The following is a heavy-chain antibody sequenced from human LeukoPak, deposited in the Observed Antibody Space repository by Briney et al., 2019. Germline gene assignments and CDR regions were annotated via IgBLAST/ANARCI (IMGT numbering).Heavy chain of an antibody. CDR1: GGSFSGYY. CDR3: AREGYCSSTSCYSDY. CDR2: INHSVST. Sequence: SETLSLTCAVYGGSFSGYYWSWIRQPPGKGLEWIGEINHSVSTNYNPSLKSRVTISVDTSKNQFSLKLSSVTAADTAVYYCAREGYCSSTSCYSDYWGQGTLVTVSS. D-gene: IGHD2-2*02. J-gene: IGHJ4*02. V-gene: IGHV4-34*01.